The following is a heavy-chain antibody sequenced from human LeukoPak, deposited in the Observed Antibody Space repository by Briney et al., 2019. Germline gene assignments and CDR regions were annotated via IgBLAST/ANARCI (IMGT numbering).Heavy chain of an antibody. CDR2: IYYSGST. CDR3: ASVGDTYYYDRGEIDY. CDR1: GYSISSGYY. J-gene: IGHJ4*02. D-gene: IGHD3-22*01. Sequence: KPSETLSLTCTVSGYSISSGYYWGWIRQPPGKGLEWIGSIYYSGSTYYNPSLKSRVTISVDTSKNQFSLKLSSVTAADTAVYYCASVGDTYYYDRGEIDYWGQGTLVTVSS. V-gene: IGHV4-38-2*02.